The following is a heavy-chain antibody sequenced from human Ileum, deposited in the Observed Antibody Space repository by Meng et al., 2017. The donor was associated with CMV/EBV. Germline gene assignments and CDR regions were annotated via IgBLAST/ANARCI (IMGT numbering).Heavy chain of an antibody. CDR1: GFAFSNHW. V-gene: IGHV3-74*01. CDR3: ARASPYSSSYFDY. D-gene: IGHD6-6*01. Sequence: GGSLRLSCEASGFAFSNHWMHWVRRAPGKGLLWVSRIHSDGSGIAYADSVKGRFTISRDNAKNTVYLQMNSLRGEDTAVYYCARASPYSSSYFDYWGQGALVTVSS. J-gene: IGHJ4*02. CDR2: IHSDGSGI.